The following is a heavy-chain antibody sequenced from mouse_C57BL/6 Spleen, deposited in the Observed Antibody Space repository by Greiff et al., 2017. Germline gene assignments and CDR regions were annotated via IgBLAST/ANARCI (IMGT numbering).Heavy chain of an antibody. D-gene: IGHD2-4*01. CDR3: ARHPGLRRDYAMDY. CDR2: IWSDGST. J-gene: IGHJ4*01. V-gene: IGHV2-6-1*01. Sequence: VKLEESGPGLVAPSQSLSITCTVSGFSLTSYGVHWVRQPPGKGLEWLVVIWSDGSTTYNSALKSRLSISKDNSKSQVFLKMNSLQTDDTAMYYCARHPGLRRDYAMDYWGQGTSVTVSS. CDR1: GFSLTSYG.